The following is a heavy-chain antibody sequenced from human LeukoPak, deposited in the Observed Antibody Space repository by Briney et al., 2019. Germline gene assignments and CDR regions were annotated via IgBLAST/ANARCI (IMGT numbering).Heavy chain of an antibody. Sequence: PSGTLSLTCAVSGGSISSSNWWSWVRQPPGKGLEWIGEIYHSGSTNYNPPLKSRVTISVDKSKNQFSLKLSSVTAADTAVYYCARDSAGDSRAFDIWGQGTMVTVSS. CDR1: GGSISSSNW. V-gene: IGHV4-4*02. D-gene: IGHD7-27*01. J-gene: IGHJ3*02. CDR2: IYHSGST. CDR3: ARDSAGDSRAFDI.